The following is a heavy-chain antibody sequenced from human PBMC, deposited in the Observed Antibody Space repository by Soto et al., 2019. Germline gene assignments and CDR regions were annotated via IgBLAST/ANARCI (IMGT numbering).Heavy chain of an antibody. J-gene: IGHJ4*02. CDR1: GFSLSASGEG. D-gene: IGHD6-13*01. CDR2: NYWNDDK. V-gene: IGHV2-5*01. CDR3: VHRRLGPAAPQIDY. Sequence: QITLKESGPTLVKPTQTLTLTCNFSGFSLSASGEGVGWIRQPPGKALEWLAFNYWNDDKRYSASLKSRLYISSATSKNQLVLTMTNMDPVDTATYYSVHRRLGPAAPQIDYWGQGTLVTVSS.